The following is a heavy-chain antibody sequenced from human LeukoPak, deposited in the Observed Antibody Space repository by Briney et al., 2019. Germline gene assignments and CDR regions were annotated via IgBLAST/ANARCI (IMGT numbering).Heavy chain of an antibody. D-gene: IGHD5-12*01. J-gene: IGHJ4*02. CDR3: ARGGEGGYS. CDR1: GFTLSSYA. Sequence: PGGSLRLSCAASGFTLSSYAMSWVRQAPGKGLEWVSTISDVDGSTYYADSVKGRFTISRENSKNTLYLQIKSLRAEDTAVYYCARGGEGGYSWGQGTLVTVSS. V-gene: IGHV3-23*01. CDR2: ISDVDGST.